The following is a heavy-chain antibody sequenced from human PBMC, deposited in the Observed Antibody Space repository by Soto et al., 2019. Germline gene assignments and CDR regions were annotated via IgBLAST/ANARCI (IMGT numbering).Heavy chain of an antibody. Sequence: SETLSLTCAVYGGSFSGYYWNWIRQPPGKGLEWIGEINHGGSTTYNPSPKSRVTISVDTSKNQFSLSLTSVTAADTAVYYCARGRVTYDYWGQGTLVTVSS. J-gene: IGHJ4*02. CDR3: ARGRVTYDY. D-gene: IGHD2-21*02. V-gene: IGHV4-34*01. CDR2: INHGGST. CDR1: GGSFSGYY.